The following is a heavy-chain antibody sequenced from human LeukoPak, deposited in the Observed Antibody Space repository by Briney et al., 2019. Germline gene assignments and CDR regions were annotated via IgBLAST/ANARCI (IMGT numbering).Heavy chain of an antibody. V-gene: IGHV1-69*01. CDR3: ATAHDYGERTYYYYYMDV. J-gene: IGHJ6*03. CDR2: IIPIFGTA. D-gene: IGHD4-17*01. CDR1: GGTFSSYA. Sequence: SVKVSCKASGGTFSSYAISRVRQAPGQGLEWMGGIIPIFGTANYAQKFQGRVTITADESTSTAYMELSSLRSEDTAVYYCATAHDYGERTYYYYYMDVWGKGTTVTVSS.